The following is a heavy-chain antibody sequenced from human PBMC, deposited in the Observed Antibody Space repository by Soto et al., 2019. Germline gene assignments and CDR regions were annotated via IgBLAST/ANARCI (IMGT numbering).Heavy chain of an antibody. D-gene: IGHD4-17*01. V-gene: IGHV2-5*02. J-gene: IGHJ1*01. CDR2: IYWDDDK. CDR3: AHMAPTVVTPAEYFQH. CDR1: GFSLSTSGVG. Sequence: QITLKESGPTLVKPTQTLTLTCTFSGFSLSTSGVGVGWIRQPPGKALXWLALIYWDDDKRYSPSLKSRLTITKDTSKNQVVLTMTNMDPVDTATYYCAHMAPTVVTPAEYFQHWGQGTLVTVSS.